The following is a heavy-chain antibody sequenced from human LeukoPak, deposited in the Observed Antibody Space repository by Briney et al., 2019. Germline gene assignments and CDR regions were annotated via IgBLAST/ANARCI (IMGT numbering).Heavy chain of an antibody. V-gene: IGHV4-61*01. CDR3: ARDDYGDHGWFDP. CDR2: IYYSGST. D-gene: IGHD4-17*01. Sequence: SETLSLTCTVSGGSFSSGSYYWSWIRQPPGKGLEWLGYIYYSGSTNYNPSLKSRVTISVDTSKNQFSLKLSSVTAADTAVYYCARDDYGDHGWFDPWGQGTLVTVSS. CDR1: GGSFSSGSYY. J-gene: IGHJ5*02.